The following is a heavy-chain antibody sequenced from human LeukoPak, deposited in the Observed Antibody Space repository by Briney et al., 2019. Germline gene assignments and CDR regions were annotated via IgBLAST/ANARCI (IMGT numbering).Heavy chain of an antibody. CDR3: AKTYYSSRAHYYYYYYMDV. CDR1: GFTFSTYG. J-gene: IGHJ6*03. V-gene: IGHV3-30*18. Sequence: GGSLRLSCTASGFTFSTYGMHWVRQAPGKGLEWVTLISYDGSTKYYSDSVKGRFTLSRDNSKNTLYLQMNSLRAEDTAVYYCAKTYYSSRAHYYYYYYMDVWGKGTTVTISS. CDR2: ISYDGSTK. D-gene: IGHD3-10*01.